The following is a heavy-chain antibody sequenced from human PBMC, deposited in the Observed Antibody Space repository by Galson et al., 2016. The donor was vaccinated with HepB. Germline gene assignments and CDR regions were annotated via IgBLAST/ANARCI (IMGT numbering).Heavy chain of an antibody. CDR2: IHHSGNT. J-gene: IGHJ5*01. D-gene: IGHD2-15*01. Sequence: SETLSLTCVVSGYSISSGSYWGWLRQPPGNKLEWIGSIHHSGNTHHNPSLNSRITISVDTSKNQLSLRLGAVTAADTAVYYCARVNVVGIADSWGQGTLVIVSS. CDR1: GYSISSGSY. V-gene: IGHV4-38-2*01. CDR3: ARVNVVGIADS.